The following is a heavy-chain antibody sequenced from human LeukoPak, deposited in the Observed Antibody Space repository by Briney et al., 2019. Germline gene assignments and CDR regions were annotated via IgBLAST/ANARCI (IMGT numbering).Heavy chain of an antibody. CDR1: GYTFTSYD. CDR3: ARDLLAAAGTEDYYGMDV. D-gene: IGHD6-13*01. Sequence: GASVKVSCKASGYTFTSYDINWVRPAPGQGLEWMGWMNPNSGNTGYAQNFQGRVTMTRNTPISTAYMELSSLRSEDTAVYYCARDLLAAAGTEDYYGMDVWGQGTTVTVPS. CDR2: MNPNSGNT. V-gene: IGHV1-8*01. J-gene: IGHJ6*02.